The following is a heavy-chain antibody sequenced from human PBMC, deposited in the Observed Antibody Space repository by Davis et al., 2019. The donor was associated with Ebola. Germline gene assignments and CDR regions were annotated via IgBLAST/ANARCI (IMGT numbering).Heavy chain of an antibody. J-gene: IGHJ4*02. CDR1: GFTFTTYY. D-gene: IGHD1-26*01. CDR3: AKIHQLLFDY. V-gene: IGHV3-7*03. Sequence: GESLKISCAASGFTFTTYYITWVRQAPGRGLESVATIPHVGGEKYYVDSVKGRFTGSRDNAKNSVYLQMNSLRAEDTAVYYCAKIHQLLFDYWGQGTLVTVSS. CDR2: IPHVGGEK.